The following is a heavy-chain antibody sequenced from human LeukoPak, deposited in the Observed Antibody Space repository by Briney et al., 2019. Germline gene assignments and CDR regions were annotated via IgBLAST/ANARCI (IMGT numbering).Heavy chain of an antibody. CDR2: SITIFGTE. CDR3: ASSWDIVLVVGGNYGMDV. CDR1: GGTFSSYA. J-gene: IGHJ6*04. Sequence: GASVTVSCKSSGGTFSSYAINWVRQPPGQGLERMGGSITIFGTENYAQKFQGRVTITADESTSTGYMELSRLRSEDTAVYDCASSWDIVLVVGGNYGMDVWGKGTTVTVSS. V-gene: IGHV1-69*01. D-gene: IGHD2-15*01.